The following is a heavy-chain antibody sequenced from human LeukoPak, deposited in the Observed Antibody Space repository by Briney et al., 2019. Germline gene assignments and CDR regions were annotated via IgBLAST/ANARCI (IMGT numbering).Heavy chain of an antibody. CDR3: ARDDWGYRFDY. CDR2: INPSGGST. D-gene: IGHD5-24*01. Sequence: ASVKVSCKASGYTFTSYYMHWVRQAPGQGLEWMGIINPSGGSTNYAQKFQGRVTMTRDTSISTAYMELSRLRSDDTAVYYCARDDWGYRFDYWGQGTLVTVSS. V-gene: IGHV1-2*02. J-gene: IGHJ4*02. CDR1: GYTFTSYY.